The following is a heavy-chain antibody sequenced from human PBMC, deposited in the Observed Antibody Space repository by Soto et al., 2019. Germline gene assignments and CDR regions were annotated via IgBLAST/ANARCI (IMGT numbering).Heavy chain of an antibody. CDR2: ISYDGSNK. J-gene: IGHJ4*02. CDR1: GFTFSSYA. CDR3: ARDRVVVVAATLDC. D-gene: IGHD2-15*01. V-gene: IGHV3-30-3*01. Sequence: SLRLSCAASGFTFSSYAMHWVSQAPGKVLEWVAVISYDGSNKYYADSVKGRFTISRDNSKNTLYLQMNSLRAEDTAVYYCARDRVVVVAATLDCWGKGNMVTVSS.